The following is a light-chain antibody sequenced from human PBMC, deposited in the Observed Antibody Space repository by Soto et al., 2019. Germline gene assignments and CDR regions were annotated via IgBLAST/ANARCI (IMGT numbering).Light chain of an antibody. CDR3: AAWDDSLSGYV. CDR1: SSNIGSNY. CDR2: SNN. V-gene: IGLV1-47*02. J-gene: IGLJ1*01. Sequence: QSVLTHPPSSSGTPVQRVTISCSGISSNIGSNYVYWYQQLPGTAPKLLIYSNNQRPSGVPDRFSGSKSGTSASLAISGLRSEDEADYYCAAWDDSLSGYVFGTGTKVTVL.